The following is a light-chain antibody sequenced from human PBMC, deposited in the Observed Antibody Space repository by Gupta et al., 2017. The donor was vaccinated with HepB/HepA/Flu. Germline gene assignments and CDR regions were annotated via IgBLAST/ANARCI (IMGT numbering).Light chain of an antibody. Sequence: SYELTQPPSVSVSPGQTAIITCSGDKLGDKYASWYQQKPGKTPVLVIYQDRKRPSGIPERFSGSKSGNTASLTIRGTQAMEEADYYCRAWARSTVVFGYGTNLTVL. J-gene: IGLJ2*01. V-gene: IGLV3-1*01. CDR3: RAWARSTVV. CDR2: QDR. CDR1: KLGDKY.